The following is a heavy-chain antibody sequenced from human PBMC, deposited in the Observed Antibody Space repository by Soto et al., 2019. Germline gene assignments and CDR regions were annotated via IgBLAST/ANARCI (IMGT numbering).Heavy chain of an antibody. CDR1: GGSINIYY. Sequence: PSETLSLTSTVSGGSINIYYWAWTRQPTGKGLEWIGYIYYSGSTNYNPSLKSRVTISVDTSKNQFSLKLSSVTAADTAVYYCAGFPYDFRSGYYDHLDAFDIWGQGTMVTVSS. J-gene: IGHJ3*02. CDR2: IYYSGST. D-gene: IGHD3-3*01. V-gene: IGHV4-59*01. CDR3: AGFPYDFRSGYYDHLDAFDI.